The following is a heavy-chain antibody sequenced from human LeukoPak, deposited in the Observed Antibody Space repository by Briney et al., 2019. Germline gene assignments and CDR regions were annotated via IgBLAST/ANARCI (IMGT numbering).Heavy chain of an antibody. CDR2: ISGSGGST. V-gene: IGHV3-23*01. J-gene: IGHJ4*02. CDR3: AKDRWFGEFAFDY. CDR1: GFTFSSYA. D-gene: IGHD3-10*01. Sequence: QVGGSLRLSCAASGFTFSSYAMSWVRQAPGKGLEWVSAISGSGGSTYYADSVKGRFTISRDNSKNTLYLQMNSLRAEDTAVYYCAKDRWFGEFAFDYWGQGTLVTVSS.